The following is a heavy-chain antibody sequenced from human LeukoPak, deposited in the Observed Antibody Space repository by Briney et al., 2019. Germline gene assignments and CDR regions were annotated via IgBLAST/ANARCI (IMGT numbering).Heavy chain of an antibody. CDR3: ARASKGVLRYFDRHPADWFDP. CDR2: MNPNSGNT. Sequence: ASVKVSCKASGYTFTSYDINWVRQAPGQGLEWMGWMNPNSGNTGYAQKFQGRVTMTRNTSISTAYMELSSLRSEDTAVYYCARASKGVLRYFDRHPADWFDPWGQGTLVTVSS. D-gene: IGHD3-9*01. V-gene: IGHV1-8*01. J-gene: IGHJ5*02. CDR1: GYTFTSYD.